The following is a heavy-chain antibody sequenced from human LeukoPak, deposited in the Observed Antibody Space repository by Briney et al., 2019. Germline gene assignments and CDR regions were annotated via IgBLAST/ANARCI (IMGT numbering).Heavy chain of an antibody. D-gene: IGHD6-13*01. J-gene: IGHJ5*02. Sequence: SVKVSCKASGGTFSSYAINWVRQAPGQGLEWMGGIIPIFGTANYAQKFQGRVTITTDESTGTAYMELSSLRSEDTAVYYCATTYSSSWYRNNWFDPWGQGTLVTVSS. V-gene: IGHV1-69*05. CDR2: IIPIFGTA. CDR3: ATTYSSSWYRNNWFDP. CDR1: GGTFSSYA.